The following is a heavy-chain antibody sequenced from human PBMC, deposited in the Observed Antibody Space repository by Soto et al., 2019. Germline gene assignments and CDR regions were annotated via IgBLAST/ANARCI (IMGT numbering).Heavy chain of an antibody. V-gene: IGHV4-59*01. CDR3: ARGLYWSSNWPSFFDF. CDR1: GGSINNYY. D-gene: IGHD6-13*01. J-gene: IGHJ2*01. Sequence: QVQLQESGPGLVKPSETLSLTCTVSGGSINNYYWTWSRQPPGKGLEWIGFISYEGRTNYNPSLRSRVIISVDMSNNQFSLRLNSVTAADTAVYFCARGLYWSSNWPSFFDFWGRGTLVTVSS. CDR2: ISYEGRT.